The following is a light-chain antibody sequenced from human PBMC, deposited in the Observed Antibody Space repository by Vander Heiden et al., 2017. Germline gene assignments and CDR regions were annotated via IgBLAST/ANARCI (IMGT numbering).Light chain of an antibody. CDR1: NIGSKS. Sequence: SYVLTQPPSVSVAPGPTARITCGGNNIGSKSVHWYQQKPGQAPVLVVYEDSDRPSGIPERFSGSNSGNTATLTINRVEAGDEADYYCQVWDSSSDSWVFGGGTMLTVL. V-gene: IGLV3-21*02. J-gene: IGLJ3*02. CDR2: EDS. CDR3: QVWDSSSDSWV.